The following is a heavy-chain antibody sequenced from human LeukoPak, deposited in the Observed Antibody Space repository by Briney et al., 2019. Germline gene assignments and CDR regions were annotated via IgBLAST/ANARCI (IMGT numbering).Heavy chain of an antibody. CDR2: IYYSGNT. J-gene: IGHJ4*02. V-gene: IGHV4-39*01. CDR3: ARHWFSGSYYPRYDV. D-gene: IGHD1-26*01. CDR1: GGSISSSSSY. Sequence: SKTLSLTCSVSGGSISSSSSYWDWVRQPPGKGLEWIGNIYYSGNTHYNSSLRSRVSISVDTSKNQFSLKLTSVTAADTAVYYCARHWFSGSYYPRYDVWGQGTLVTVSS.